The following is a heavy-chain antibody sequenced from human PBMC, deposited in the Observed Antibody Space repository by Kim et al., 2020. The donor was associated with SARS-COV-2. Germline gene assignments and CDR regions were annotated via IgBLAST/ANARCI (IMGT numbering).Heavy chain of an antibody. CDR3: ARGCPLRFLEWSPGGYYG. V-gene: IGHV4-34*01. CDR1: GGSFSGYY. J-gene: IGHJ6*01. D-gene: IGHD3-3*01. CDR2: INHSGST. Sequence: SETLSLTCAVYGGSFSGYYWSWIRQPPGKGLEWIREINHSGSTNYNPSLKSRVTISVDTSKNQFSLKLSSVTAADTAVYYCARGCPLRFLEWSPGGYYG.